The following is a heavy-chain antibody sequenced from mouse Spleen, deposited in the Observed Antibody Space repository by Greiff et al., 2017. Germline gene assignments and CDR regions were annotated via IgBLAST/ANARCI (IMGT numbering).Heavy chain of an antibody. D-gene: IGHD1-1*01. V-gene: IGHV1-53*01. CDR1: GYTFTSYW. J-gene: IGHJ4*01. CDR3: ARLRVTGVATSYYAMDY. Sequence: VQLQQPGTELVKPGASVKLSCKASGYTFTSYWMHWVKQRPGQGLEWIGNINPSNGGTNYNEKFKSKATLTVDKSSSTAYMQLSSLTSEDSAVYYCARLRVTGVATSYYAMDYWGQGTSVTVSS. CDR2: INPSNGGT.